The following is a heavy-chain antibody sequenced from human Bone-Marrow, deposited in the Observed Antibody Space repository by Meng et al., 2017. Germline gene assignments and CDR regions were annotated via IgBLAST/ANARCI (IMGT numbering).Heavy chain of an antibody. CDR2: IGTAGNT. CDR1: GFTFSSYD. Sequence: GESLKISCAACGFTFSSYDMHWVRQGTGKGLEWVTGIGTAGNTYCPDSVKGRFTISRDNSKNTLYLQMNSLRAEDTAVYYCTKDPYGSRSYSKYFEHWGQRTLVTVSS. J-gene: IGHJ1*01. V-gene: IGHV3-13*01. D-gene: IGHD3-10*01. CDR3: TKDPYGSRSYSKYFEH.